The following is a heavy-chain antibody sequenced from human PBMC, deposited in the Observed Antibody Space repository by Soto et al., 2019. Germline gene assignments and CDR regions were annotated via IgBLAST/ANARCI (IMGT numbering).Heavy chain of an antibody. J-gene: IGHJ4*02. D-gene: IGHD3-3*01. CDR3: SREFVEWPYYY. Sequence: ASVKVSCKASGYTFPSYGISWVRQAPGSGLEWMVWISAYNGNTNYAQKLQGRVTMTTDTSTSTAYMELRSLRSDDTAVYCWSREFVEWPYYYWGQGTLVTSPQ. CDR2: ISAYNGNT. CDR1: GYTFPSYG. V-gene: IGHV1-18*04.